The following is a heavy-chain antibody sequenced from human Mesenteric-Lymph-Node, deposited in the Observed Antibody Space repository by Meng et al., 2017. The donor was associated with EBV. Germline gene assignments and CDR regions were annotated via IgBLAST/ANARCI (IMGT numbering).Heavy chain of an antibody. Sequence: QVQLVECGGGLVKPGGSLRLYCAASGFNFNDYYMSWIRQSPGKGLEWLSYTSSAGTTIYYAESVKGRFTISRDNAKNSLYLQMNSLKAEDTAVYYCARSYDSTGYTTSWGQGTLVTVSS. CDR1: GFNFNDYY. D-gene: IGHD3-22*01. V-gene: IGHV3-11*01. CDR3: ARSYDSTGYTTS. CDR2: TSSAGTTI. J-gene: IGHJ5*02.